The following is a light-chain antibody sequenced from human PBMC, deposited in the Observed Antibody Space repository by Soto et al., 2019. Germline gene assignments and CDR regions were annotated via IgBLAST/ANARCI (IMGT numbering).Light chain of an antibody. V-gene: IGKV1-39*01. J-gene: IGKJ5*01. CDR1: QSISSY. Sequence: IQMTQSPSSLSASVGDRVAITCRSSQSISSYLNWYQHKTGKAPKLLIYAASSLQSGVPSRFSGSGSGTDFTLTISSLQPEEFATYYCQQSYTTITFGKGTRLEIK. CDR3: QQSYTTIT. CDR2: AAS.